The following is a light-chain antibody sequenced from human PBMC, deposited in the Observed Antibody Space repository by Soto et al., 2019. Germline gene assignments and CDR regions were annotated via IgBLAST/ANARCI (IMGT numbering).Light chain of an antibody. V-gene: IGLV2-14*01. J-gene: IGLJ3*02. CDR2: EVS. Sequence: QSALTQPASVSGSPGQSITISCTGTSSDVGAYNYVSWYQQHPTKAPKLMIYEVSRRPSGVSNRFSGSKSANTASLTISGRQAEDEADYYCSSYTSTNTGVFGGGTKLTVL. CDR3: SSYTSTNTGV. CDR1: SSDVGAYNY.